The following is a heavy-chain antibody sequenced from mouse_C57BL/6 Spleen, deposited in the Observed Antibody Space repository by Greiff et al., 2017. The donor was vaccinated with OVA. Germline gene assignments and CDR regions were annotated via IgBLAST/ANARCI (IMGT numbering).Heavy chain of an antibody. CDR1: GYTFTDYE. CDR3: TREAGRKLHYFDY. J-gene: IGHJ2*01. V-gene: IGHV1-15*01. Sequence: QVQLQQSGAELVRPGASVTLSCKASGYTFTDYEMHWVKQTPVHGLEWIGAIDPETGGTAYNQKFKVKAILTADKSSSTAYMELRSLTSEDSAVYYCTREAGRKLHYFDYWGQGTTLTVSS. CDR2: IDPETGGT.